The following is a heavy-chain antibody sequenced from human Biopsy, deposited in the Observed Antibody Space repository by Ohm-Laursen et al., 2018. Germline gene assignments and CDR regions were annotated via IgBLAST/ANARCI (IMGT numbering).Heavy chain of an antibody. J-gene: IGHJ5*02. V-gene: IGHV4-59*01. D-gene: IGHD3-3*01. CDR3: ARTPRDSFWSGSYKRGLWFDP. Sequence: SETLSLTYSVSGGSIISYYWTWIRQPPGKGLEWIGHVYNGGITNYNPSLKSRVTISKDTSKSQFSLQVNSVTAADTAVYYCARTPRDSFWSGSYKRGLWFDPWGQGTLVIVSS. CDR2: VYNGGIT. CDR1: GGSIISYY.